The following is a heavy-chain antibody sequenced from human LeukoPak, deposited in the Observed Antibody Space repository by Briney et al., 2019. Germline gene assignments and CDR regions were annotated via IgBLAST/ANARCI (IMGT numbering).Heavy chain of an antibody. V-gene: IGHV1-69*13. D-gene: IGHD1-20*01. Sequence: ASVKVSCKASGGTFSSYAISWVRQAPGQGLEWMEGIIPIFGTANYAQKFQGRVTITAGESTSTAYMELRGLRSDDTAVYYCARDHNWNPLVYWGQGTLVSVSS. CDR2: IIPIFGTA. J-gene: IGHJ4*02. CDR1: GGTFSSYA. CDR3: ARDHNWNPLVY.